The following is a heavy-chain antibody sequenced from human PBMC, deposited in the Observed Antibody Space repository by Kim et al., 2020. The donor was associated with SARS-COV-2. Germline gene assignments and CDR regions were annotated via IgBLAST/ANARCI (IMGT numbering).Heavy chain of an antibody. J-gene: IGHJ4*02. Sequence: IANADSVKGGFTIASANAKNSLYLQMNSLRAEDTAFYYCAKNSGYDHAFDYWGQGTLVTVSS. CDR3: AKNSGYDHAFDY. V-gene: IGHV3-9*01. CDR2: I. D-gene: IGHD5-12*01.